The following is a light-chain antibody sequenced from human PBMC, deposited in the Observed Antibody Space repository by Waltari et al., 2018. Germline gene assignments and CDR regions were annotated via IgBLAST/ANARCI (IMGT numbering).Light chain of an antibody. CDR3: CSYAGSSTLV. J-gene: IGLJ2*01. CDR2: EGS. Sequence: QSALTQPASVSGSPGQSITIPCTGTSSDVGSYYLVSWYQQPPGKAPKLMIYEGSKRPSGVSNRFSGSKSGNTASLTISGLQAEDEADYYCCSYAGSSTLVFGGGTKLTVL. CDR1: SSDVGSYYL. V-gene: IGLV2-23*01.